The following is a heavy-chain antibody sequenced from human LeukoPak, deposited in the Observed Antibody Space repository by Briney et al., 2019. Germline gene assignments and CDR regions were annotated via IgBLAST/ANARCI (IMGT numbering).Heavy chain of an antibody. Sequence: GRSLRLSCAASGFTFSSYWMHWVRQAPGKGLMWVSRINNDGSGTVYADSVEGRLTISRDNAKNTVYLQMNSLRADDTAVYYCVRGLLGPDYWGQGTQVTVSS. CDR1: GFTFSSYW. CDR3: VRGLLGPDY. D-gene: IGHD7-27*01. J-gene: IGHJ4*02. CDR2: INNDGSGT. V-gene: IGHV3-74*01.